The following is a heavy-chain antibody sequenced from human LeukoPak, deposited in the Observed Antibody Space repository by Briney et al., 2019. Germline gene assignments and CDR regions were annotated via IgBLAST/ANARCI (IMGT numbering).Heavy chain of an antibody. Sequence: TGGSLRLSCAASGFSLTAYPLICFHRTPGRGLEWVANIHDDGRVTNYVDSVKGRFTISRDNARNSVYLQMNSLRVEDTSLYYCARGRGWVDHWGQGTLVTVSS. CDR1: GFSLTAYP. J-gene: IGHJ4*02. CDR3: ARGRGWVDH. CDR2: IHDDGRVT. V-gene: IGHV3-7*01. D-gene: IGHD3-16*01.